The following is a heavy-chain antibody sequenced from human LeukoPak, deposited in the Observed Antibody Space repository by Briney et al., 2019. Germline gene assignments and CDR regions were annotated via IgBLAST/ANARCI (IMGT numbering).Heavy chain of an antibody. Sequence: SQTLSLTGDISGDSVSSNRAAWNWIRQSPSRGLEWLGRTYYRSKWFNDYAISVKSRITINPDTAKNQFSLHLNSVTPEDTAVYYCVRSGDGYNGGRRNFDYWGQGTLVTVSS. CDR2: TYYRSKWFN. D-gene: IGHD5-24*01. CDR1: GDSVSSNRAA. J-gene: IGHJ4*02. CDR3: VRSGDGYNGGRRNFDY. V-gene: IGHV6-1*01.